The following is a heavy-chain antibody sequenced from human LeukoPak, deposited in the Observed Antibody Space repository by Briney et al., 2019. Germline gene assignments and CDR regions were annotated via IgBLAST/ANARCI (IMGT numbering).Heavy chain of an antibody. CDR1: GFTFSSYR. CDR2: ISSSGSTI. D-gene: IGHD3-16*02. CDR3: ARAGILITFGGLIV. J-gene: IGHJ4*02. V-gene: IGHV3-48*04. Sequence: PGGSLRLSCAASGFTFSSYRMNWVRQAPGKGLEWVSYISSSGSTIYYADSVKGRFTISRDNAENSLYLQMNSLRAEDTAVYYCARAGILITFGGLIVWGQGTLVTVSS.